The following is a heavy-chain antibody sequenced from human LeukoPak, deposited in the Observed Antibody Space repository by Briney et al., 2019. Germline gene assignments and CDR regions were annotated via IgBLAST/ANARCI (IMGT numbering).Heavy chain of an antibody. J-gene: IGHJ6*03. D-gene: IGHD3-10*01. CDR2: INHSGST. CDR1: GGSFSGYY. Sequence: SETLSLTCAVYGGSFSGYYWSWIRQPPGKGVEWIGEINHSGSTNYNPSLKSRVTISVDTSKNQFSLKLSSVTAADTAVYYCARHSPGSGSKYYYYYYMDVWGKGTTVTISS. V-gene: IGHV4-34*01. CDR3: ARHSPGSGSKYYYYYYMDV.